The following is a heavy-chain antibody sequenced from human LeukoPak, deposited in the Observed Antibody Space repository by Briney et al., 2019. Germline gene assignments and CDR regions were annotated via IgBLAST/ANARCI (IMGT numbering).Heavy chain of an antibody. CDR1: GFTFRDYI. CDR2: TNTAGNAI. J-gene: IGHJ3*02. Sequence: GSLRLSCAASGFTFRDYIMSWIRQAPGKGLEWVAYTNTAGNAIYYADSMKGRFTISRGNAKNSLYLQMNTLRAEDTAVYYCARATYDSSAVDAFDIWGQGTMVTVSP. V-gene: IGHV3-11*01. CDR3: ARATYDSSAVDAFDI. D-gene: IGHD3-22*01.